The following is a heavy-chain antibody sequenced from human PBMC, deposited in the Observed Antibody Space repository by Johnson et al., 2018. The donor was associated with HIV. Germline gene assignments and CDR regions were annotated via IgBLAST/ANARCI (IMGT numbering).Heavy chain of an antibody. CDR3: AKGIGSGSYDAFEI. V-gene: IGHV3-20*04. Sequence: VQLVESGGRVVRPGGSLRLSCAASGFTFHDYGMTWVRQAPGKGLEWVSGINWSGSSTGYADSVKGRFTISRDNSKNTLYLQMNSLRAEDTAVYYCAKGIGSGSYDAFEIWGQGTMVTVSS. D-gene: IGHD1-26*01. J-gene: IGHJ3*02. CDR2: INWSGSST. CDR1: GFTFHDYG.